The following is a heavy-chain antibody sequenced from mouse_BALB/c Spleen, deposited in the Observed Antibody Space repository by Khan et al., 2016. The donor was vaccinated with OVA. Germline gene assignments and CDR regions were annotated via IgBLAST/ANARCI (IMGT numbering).Heavy chain of an antibody. CDR2: LSSAGTYT. Sequence: EVQLQESGGDLVKTGGSLKLSCAAAGFTFSSFVLSWVRQTPEKGLEWVATLSSAGTYTYSLDSVKGRFTISRDNAKNTLYLQMNSLRSEDTALYYCVNGNYGWFAYWGQGTLVTVSA. V-gene: IGHV5-9-3*01. CDR1: GFTFSSFV. D-gene: IGHD1-1*02. J-gene: IGHJ3*01. CDR3: VNGNYGWFAY.